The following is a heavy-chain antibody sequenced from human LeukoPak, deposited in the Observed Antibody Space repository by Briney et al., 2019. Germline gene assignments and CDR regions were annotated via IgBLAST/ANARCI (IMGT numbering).Heavy chain of an antibody. Sequence: GGSLRLSCAASGFTFISYGMHWVRQAPGKGLEWVAFIRYDGIKKYYGDSVKGRFTISRDNSKNTLYLQMNSLKAEDTAVYYCAKTGSWGSSNYYFDYWGQGTLVTVSS. J-gene: IGHJ4*02. V-gene: IGHV3-30*02. D-gene: IGHD2-15*01. CDR1: GFTFISYG. CDR2: IRYDGIKK. CDR3: AKTGSWGSSNYYFDY.